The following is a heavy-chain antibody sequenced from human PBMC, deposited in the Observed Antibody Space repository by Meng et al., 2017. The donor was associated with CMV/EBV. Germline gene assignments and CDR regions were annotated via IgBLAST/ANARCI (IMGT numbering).Heavy chain of an antibody. J-gene: IGHJ4*02. Sequence: QVQLVQSGPEVKKPGASVKVSCKACGYTFNTFGISWVRQAPGQGLEWMGWISGYNGVTNYAPKMQGKVTMTTDPSTSTAYLELRSLRSDDTAVYFCARDASFYYDSTGYHSAYWGQGTLVXVSS. CDR3: ARDASFYYDSTGYHSAY. V-gene: IGHV1-18*01. D-gene: IGHD3-22*01. CDR1: GYTFNTFG. CDR2: ISGYNGVT.